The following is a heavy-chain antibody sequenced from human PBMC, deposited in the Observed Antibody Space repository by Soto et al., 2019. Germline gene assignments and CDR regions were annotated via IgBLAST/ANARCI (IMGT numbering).Heavy chain of an antibody. D-gene: IGHD6-19*01. CDR2: IYYSGST. V-gene: IGHV4-31*02. J-gene: IGHJ4*02. Sequence: PSETLSLTCTVSGGSISSGGYYWSWIRQHPGKGLEWIGYIYYSGSTYYNPSLKSRVTISVDTSKNQFSLKLSSVTAADTAVYYCARDLEVAGTSDYWGQGTLVTVSS. CDR3: ARDLEVAGTSDY. CDR1: GGSISSGGYY.